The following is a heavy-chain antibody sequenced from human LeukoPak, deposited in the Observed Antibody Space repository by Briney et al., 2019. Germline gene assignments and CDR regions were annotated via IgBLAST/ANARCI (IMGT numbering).Heavy chain of an antibody. D-gene: IGHD1-26*01. V-gene: IGHV3-48*03. Sequence: GGSLRLSCAASGFTFSSYEMNWVRQAPGKGLEWVSYISSSGSTIYYADSVKGRFTVSRDNSKNTLYLQMNSLRAEDTAVYYCAKDRDSGGPTYYMDVWGKGTTVTISS. CDR2: ISSSGSTI. J-gene: IGHJ6*03. CDR3: AKDRDSGGPTYYMDV. CDR1: GFTFSSYE.